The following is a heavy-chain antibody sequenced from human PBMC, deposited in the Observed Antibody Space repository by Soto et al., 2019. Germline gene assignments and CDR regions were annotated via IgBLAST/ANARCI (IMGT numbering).Heavy chain of an antibody. V-gene: IGHV3-21*01. Sequence: GGSLRLSCAASGFTFSSYSMNWVRQAPGKGLEWVSSISSSSSYIYYADSVKGRFTISRDNAKNSLYLQMNSLRAEDTAVYYCARDGYYDSSGGSPLDYWGQGTLVTVSS. D-gene: IGHD3-22*01. CDR1: GFTFSSYS. CDR2: ISSSSSYI. J-gene: IGHJ4*02. CDR3: ARDGYYDSSGGSPLDY.